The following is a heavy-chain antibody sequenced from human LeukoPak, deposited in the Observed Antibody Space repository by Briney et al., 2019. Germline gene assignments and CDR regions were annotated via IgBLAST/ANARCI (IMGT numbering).Heavy chain of an antibody. CDR1: GLTVSSNY. V-gene: IGHV3-66*01. D-gene: IGHD4-23*01. J-gene: IGHJ4*02. Sequence: GGSLRLSCAASGLTVSSNYMSWVRQAPGKGLEWLSVIYNGDMTYYADSVKGRFTISRDNSKNTLYLQMNNLRAVDTAVYYCARANGGNMWRGHYFDCWGQGTLVTVSS. CDR3: ARANGGNMWRGHYFDC. CDR2: IYNGDMT.